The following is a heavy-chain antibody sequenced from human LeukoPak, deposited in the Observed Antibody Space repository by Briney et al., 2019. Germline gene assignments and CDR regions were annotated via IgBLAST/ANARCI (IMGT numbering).Heavy chain of an antibody. CDR2: INPNSGGT. D-gene: IGHD6-19*01. CDR3: ARDPYSSGWHNWFDP. J-gene: IGHJ5*02. V-gene: IGHV1-2*06. CDR1: GYTFTSYY. Sequence: ASVKVSCKTSGYTFTSYYLHWVRQAPGQGLEWMGRINPNSGGTNYAQKFQGRVTMTRDTSISTAYMELSRLRSDDTAVYYCARDPYSSGWHNWFDPWGQGTLVIVSS.